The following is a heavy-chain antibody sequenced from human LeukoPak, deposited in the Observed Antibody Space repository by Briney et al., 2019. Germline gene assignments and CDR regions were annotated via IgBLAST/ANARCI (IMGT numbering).Heavy chain of an antibody. Sequence: PGGSLRLSCAASGFTFSDSWMNWVRQAPGKGLEWVSSISSSSSYIYYADSVKGRFTISRDNAKNSLYLQMNSLRAEDTAVYYCSRGYDLPYYYYGMDVWGQGTTVTVSS. V-gene: IGHV3-21*01. CDR1: GFTFSDSW. D-gene: IGHD5-12*01. CDR3: SRGYDLPYYYYGMDV. CDR2: ISSSSSYI. J-gene: IGHJ6*02.